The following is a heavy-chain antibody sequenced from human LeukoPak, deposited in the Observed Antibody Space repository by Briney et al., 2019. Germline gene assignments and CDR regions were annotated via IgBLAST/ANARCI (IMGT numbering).Heavy chain of an antibody. V-gene: IGHV3-74*01. CDR1: GFTFSSYW. J-gene: IGHJ4*02. D-gene: IGHD5-18*01. Sequence: GGSLRLSCAASGFTFSSYWMHWVRQAPGKGLVWVSRIKGDGSSTSYADSVKGRFTISRDNAKNTLYLQMNSLRAEDTAVYYCARDGYSFGHDFDYWGQGTLVTVSS. CDR2: IKGDGSST. CDR3: ARDGYSFGHDFDY.